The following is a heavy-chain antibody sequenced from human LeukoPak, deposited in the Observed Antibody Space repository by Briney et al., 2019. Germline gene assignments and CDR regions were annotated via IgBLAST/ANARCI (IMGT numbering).Heavy chain of an antibody. D-gene: IGHD3-9*01. CDR3: ARGFPYDILTGPFDP. J-gene: IGHJ5*02. CDR1: GGSISSSSYY. CDR2: IYYSGST. V-gene: IGHV4-39*07. Sequence: SETLSLTCTVSGGSISSSSYYWGWIRQPPGKGLEWIGSIYYSGSTNYNPSLRSRVTMSVDTSKNQFSLKLSSVTPADTAVYYCARGFPYDILTGPFDPWGQGTLVTVSS.